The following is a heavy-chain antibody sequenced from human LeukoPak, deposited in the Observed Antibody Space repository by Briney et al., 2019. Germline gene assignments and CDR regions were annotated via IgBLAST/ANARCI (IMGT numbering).Heavy chain of an antibody. Sequence: GGSLRLSCAASGFTFSSYAMSWGRQAPGKGLEWVSGISGGGTHYADSVKGRFTISRDNSKNTLYLQMNSLRAEDTAIYYCAKGGDYVWGSYRPVWGQGTLVTVSS. V-gene: IGHV3-23*01. CDR3: AKGGDYVWGSYRPV. D-gene: IGHD3-16*02. CDR1: GFTFSSYA. J-gene: IGHJ4*02. CDR2: ISGGGT.